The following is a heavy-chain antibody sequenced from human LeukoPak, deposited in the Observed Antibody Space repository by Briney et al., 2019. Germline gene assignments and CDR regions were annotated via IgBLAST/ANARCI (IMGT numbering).Heavy chain of an antibody. J-gene: IGHJ6*02. Sequence: GGSLRLSCAASGFTFSDFYMSWIRQAPGKGLEWVSCISSNGSTIYYADSVKGRFTISRDNAKNSLYLQMNSLRAEDTAVYYCARVHYYGSVMDVWGQGTTVTVSS. CDR3: ARVHYYGSVMDV. V-gene: IGHV3-11*01. CDR1: GFTFSDFY. CDR2: ISSNGSTI. D-gene: IGHD3-10*01.